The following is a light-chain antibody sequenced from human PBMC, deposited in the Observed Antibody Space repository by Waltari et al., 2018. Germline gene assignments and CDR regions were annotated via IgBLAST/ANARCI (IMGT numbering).Light chain of an antibody. CDR2: GAS. CDR3: QQYNNWLGT. J-gene: IGKJ1*01. CDR1: QSVSSN. Sequence: EIVMTQSPATLSVSPGERATLPCRASQSVSSNLAWYQQKPGQAPRLLIYGASTRATGIPARFSGSGSGTEFTLTISSLQSEDFAVYYCQQYNNWLGTFGQGTKVEIK. V-gene: IGKV3-15*01.